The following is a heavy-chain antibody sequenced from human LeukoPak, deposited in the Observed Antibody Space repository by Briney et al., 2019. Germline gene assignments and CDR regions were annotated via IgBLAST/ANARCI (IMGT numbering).Heavy chain of an antibody. CDR3: VREGWFLVTTDYYYYMDV. D-gene: IGHD3-22*01. CDR2: ISNSGITI. CDR1: GFTFSSYS. V-gene: IGHV3-48*01. Sequence: GGSLRLSCAPSGFTFSSYSMNWVRQAPGKGLEWVSYISNSGITIYYADSVKGRFTLSRDNAKNSLDLQMNSLRAEDTAVYYCVREGWFLVTTDYYYYMDVWGKGTTVTVSS. J-gene: IGHJ6*03.